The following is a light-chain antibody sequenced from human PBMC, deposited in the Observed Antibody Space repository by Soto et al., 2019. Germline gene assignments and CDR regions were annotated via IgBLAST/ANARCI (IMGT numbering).Light chain of an antibody. CDR2: GVS. V-gene: IGKV3-20*01. Sequence: EVVLTQSPATLSVSPGERATLSCRASETVSRSLAWYQQKPGQAPRLLIYGVSTRATGIPDRFTGSGSGTDFTLTISRLEPEDFAVYYCQQYGRSPWTFGQGSKVDIK. CDR3: QQYGRSPWT. CDR1: ETVSRS. J-gene: IGKJ1*01.